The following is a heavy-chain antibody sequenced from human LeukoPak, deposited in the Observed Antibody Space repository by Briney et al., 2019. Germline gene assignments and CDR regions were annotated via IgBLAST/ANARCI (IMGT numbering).Heavy chain of an antibody. Sequence: NPSETLSLXCTVSGGSISSYYWSWIRLPAGKGLELIGRIYTSGSTNYNPSLKSRVTMSVDTSKNQFSLKLSSVTAADTAVYYCARDFWTIVVVPAGIIRTWWFDPWGQGTLVTVSS. CDR3: ARDFWTIVVVPAGIIRTWWFDP. D-gene: IGHD2-2*01. J-gene: IGHJ5*02. CDR2: IYTSGST. V-gene: IGHV4-4*07. CDR1: GGSISSYY.